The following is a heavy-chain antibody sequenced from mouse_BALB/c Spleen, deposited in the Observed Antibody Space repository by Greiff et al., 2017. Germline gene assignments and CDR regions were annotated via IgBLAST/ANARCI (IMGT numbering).Heavy chain of an antibody. D-gene: IGHD2-1*01. V-gene: IGHV5-17*02. J-gene: IGHJ3*01. CDR2: ISSGSSTI. Sequence: EVKLEESGGGLVQPGGSRKLSCAASGFTFSSFGMHWVRQAPEKGLEWVAYISSGSSTIYYADTVKGRFTISRDNPKNTLFLQMTSLRSEDTAMYYCARGEGNSFAYWGQGTLVTVSA. CDR1: GFTFSSFG. CDR3: ARGEGNSFAY.